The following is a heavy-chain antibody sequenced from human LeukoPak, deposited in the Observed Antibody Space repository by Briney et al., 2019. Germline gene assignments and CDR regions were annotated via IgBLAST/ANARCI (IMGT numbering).Heavy chain of an antibody. V-gene: IGHV3-30-3*01. CDR1: GFTFSSYA. CDR3: ARDLAALDLAFDI. J-gene: IGHJ3*02. CDR2: ISYDGSNK. Sequence: GRSLRLSCAASGFTFSSYAMHWVRQALGKGLEWVAVISYDGSNKYYADSVKGRFTISRDNSKNTLYLQMNSLRAEDTAVYYCARDLAALDLAFDIWGQGTMVTVSS. D-gene: IGHD3-3*01.